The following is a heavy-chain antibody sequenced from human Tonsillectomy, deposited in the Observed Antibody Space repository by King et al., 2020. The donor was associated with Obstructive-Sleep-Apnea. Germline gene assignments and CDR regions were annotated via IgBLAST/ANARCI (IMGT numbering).Heavy chain of an antibody. CDR1: VGSISTYY. CDR2: IYYSGST. V-gene: IGHV4-59*01. CDR3: ARGGGSENAGRFDY. J-gene: IGHJ4*02. D-gene: IGHD1-1*01. Sequence: LQLQESGPGLVKPSETLSLTCTVSVGSISTYYWSWIRQPPGKGLEWIGYIYYSGSTNYNPSLKSRVTISIDTSKNQFSLKLSSVTAADTAVYYCARGGGSENAGRFDYWGQGTLVTVSS.